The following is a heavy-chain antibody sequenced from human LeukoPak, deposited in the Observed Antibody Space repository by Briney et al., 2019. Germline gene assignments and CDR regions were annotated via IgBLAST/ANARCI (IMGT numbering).Heavy chain of an antibody. CDR2: INAYNGDT. V-gene: IGHV1-18*01. CDR1: GYSFKGYG. J-gene: IGHJ4*02. CDR3: ARGGDESPL. Sequence: GASVKVSCMASGYSFKGYGINWVRQAPGQGLEWMAWINAYNGDTLYAQKFQGRVTVTTDTSTSTAYMELSSLRSEDTAVYYCARGGDESPLWGQGTLVTVSS.